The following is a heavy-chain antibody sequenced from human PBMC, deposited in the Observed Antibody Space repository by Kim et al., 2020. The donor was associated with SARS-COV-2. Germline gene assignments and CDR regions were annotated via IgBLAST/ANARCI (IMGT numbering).Heavy chain of an antibody. D-gene: IGHD3-22*01. V-gene: IGHV4-59*01. CDR1: GGSISSYY. Sequence: SETLSLTCTVSGGSISSYYWSWIRQPPGKGLEWIGYIYYSGSTNYNPSLKSRVTISVDTSKNQFSLKLSSVTAADTAVYYCARGLYDSSGYGYGMDVWGQGTTVTVSS. J-gene: IGHJ6*02. CDR2: IYYSGST. CDR3: ARGLYDSSGYGYGMDV.